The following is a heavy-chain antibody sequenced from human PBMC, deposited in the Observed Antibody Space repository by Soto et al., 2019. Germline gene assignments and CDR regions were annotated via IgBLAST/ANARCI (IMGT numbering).Heavy chain of an antibody. CDR2: INTNTGNP. D-gene: IGHD3-3*01. CDR3: ARAHYDFWSGSWGDYYYGMDV. CDR1: GYTVTSYA. V-gene: IGHV7-4-1*01. Sequence: ASVKVSCKASGYTVTSYAMNWVRQAPGQGLEWMGWINTNTGNPTYAQGFTGRFVFSLDTSVSTAYLQICSLKAEDTAVYYCARAHYDFWSGSWGDYYYGMDVWGQGTTVTVSS. J-gene: IGHJ6*02.